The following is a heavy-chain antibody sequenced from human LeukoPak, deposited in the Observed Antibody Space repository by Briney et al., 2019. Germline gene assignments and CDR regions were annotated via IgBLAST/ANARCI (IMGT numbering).Heavy chain of an antibody. CDR1: GFTFDDYA. D-gene: IGHD6-13*01. J-gene: IGHJ3*02. V-gene: IGHV3-9*03. Sequence: PGGSLRLSCAASGFTFDDYAMHWVRQAPGKGLEWVSGISWNSGSIGYAYSVKGRFTISRNNAKNSLDLQMNSLRAEDMALYYCAKDRGSSSWYAFDIWGQGTMVTVSS. CDR3: AKDRGSSSWYAFDI. CDR2: ISWNSGSI.